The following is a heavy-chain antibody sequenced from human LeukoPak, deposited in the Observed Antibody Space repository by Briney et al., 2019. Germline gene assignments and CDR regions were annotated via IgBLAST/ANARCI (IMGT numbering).Heavy chain of an antibody. V-gene: IGHV1-2*04. Sequence: GASVKVSCKASGYTFTGYYMHWVRQAPGQGLEWMGWINPNSGGTNYAQKFQGWVTMTRDTSISTAYMELSRLRSDDTAVYYCARSLGNGDYLYYFDYWGQGTLVTVSS. D-gene: IGHD4-17*01. CDR2: INPNSGGT. CDR3: ARSLGNGDYLYYFDY. J-gene: IGHJ4*02. CDR1: GYTFTGYY.